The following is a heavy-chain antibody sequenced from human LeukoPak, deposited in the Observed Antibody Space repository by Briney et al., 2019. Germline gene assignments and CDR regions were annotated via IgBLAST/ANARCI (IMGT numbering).Heavy chain of an antibody. Sequence: GGSLRLSYAASGFTFSYYAMSWVRQAPGKGLEWVSAISSSGDITFYTDPVKGRFTISRDNSKNTLYLQMNSLRAEDTAVYYCAKDRPNYYESNGHYYRLNGDYWGQGTLVTVSS. V-gene: IGHV3-23*01. D-gene: IGHD3-22*01. CDR3: AKDRPNYYESNGHYYRLNGDY. CDR1: GFTFSYYA. J-gene: IGHJ4*02. CDR2: ISSSGDIT.